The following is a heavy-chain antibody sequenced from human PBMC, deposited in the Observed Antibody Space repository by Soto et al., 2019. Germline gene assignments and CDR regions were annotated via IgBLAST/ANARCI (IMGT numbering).Heavy chain of an antibody. CDR2: IIPILNIT. Sequence: QVQLVQSGAEVKKPGSSVKVSCKASGDTSSTYTITWVRQAPGQGLEWMGRIIPILNITNYAQRFQGRVTITADKSTSTAYMELSSLRSEDTALYYCAREAHWKVDYWGQGTLVTVSS. J-gene: IGHJ4*02. CDR1: GDTSSTYT. D-gene: IGHD1-1*01. V-gene: IGHV1-69*08. CDR3: AREAHWKVDY.